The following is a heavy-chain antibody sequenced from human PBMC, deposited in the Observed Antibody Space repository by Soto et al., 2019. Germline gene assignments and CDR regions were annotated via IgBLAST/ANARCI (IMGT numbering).Heavy chain of an antibody. J-gene: IGHJ4*02. D-gene: IGHD2-8*01. CDR2: INPSGGST. CDR1: GYTSTSYY. CDR3: ATQGFCTNGVCHDFDN. Sequence: ASVKVSCKASGYTSTSYYMHWVRQAPGQGLEWMGIINPSGGSTSYAQKFQGRVIMTRDTSTSTVYMGLSSLRSEDTAVYYCATQGFCTNGVCHDFDNWGQGTLVTVSS. V-gene: IGHV1-46*03.